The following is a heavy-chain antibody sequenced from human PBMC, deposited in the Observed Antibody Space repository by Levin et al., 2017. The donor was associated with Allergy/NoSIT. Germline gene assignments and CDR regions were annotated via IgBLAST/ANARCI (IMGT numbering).Heavy chain of an antibody. CDR1: GFSFSSYA. CDR2: ICSYDSCT. D-gene: IGHD2-8*01. Sequence: ASVKVSCAASGFSFSSYAMTWVRQAPGKGLEWVSSICSYDSCTYYADSVKGRFTISRDNSRKTLYLQMNRLRAEDTAVYYCAKDRVVLMAYATFFDSWGQGTPVTVSS. CDR3: AKDRVVLMAYATFFDS. J-gene: IGHJ4*02. V-gene: IGHV3-23*03.